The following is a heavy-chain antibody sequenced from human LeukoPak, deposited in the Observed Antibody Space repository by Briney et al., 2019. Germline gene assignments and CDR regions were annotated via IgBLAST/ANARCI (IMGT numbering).Heavy chain of an antibody. CDR2: IRYDASNK. J-gene: IGHJ6*02. CDR3: ARALFDYYASSGYKTGYYYYYYGMDV. D-gene: IGHD3-22*01. CDR1: GFTFSSYG. V-gene: IGHV3-30*02. Sequence: GGSLRLSCAASGFTFSSYGMHWVRQAPGKGLEWVAFIRYDASNKYYADSVKGRFTISRDNSMNTVYLQMNSLRAEDTAVYYCARALFDYYASSGYKTGYYYYYYGMDVWGQGTTVTVSS.